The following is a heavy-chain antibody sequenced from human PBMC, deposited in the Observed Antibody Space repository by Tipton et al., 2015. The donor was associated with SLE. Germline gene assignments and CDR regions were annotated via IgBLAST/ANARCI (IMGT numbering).Heavy chain of an antibody. J-gene: IGHJ3*02. CDR1: GGSISSGSYY. D-gene: IGHD6-19*01. Sequence: TLSLTCTVSGGSISSGSYYWSWIRQPAGKGLEWIGRIYTSGSTNYNPSLKSRVTISVDTSKNQFSLKLSSVTAADTAVYYCARHSSGWYEDAFDIWGQGTMVTVSS. V-gene: IGHV4-61*02. CDR3: ARHSSGWYEDAFDI. CDR2: IYTSGST.